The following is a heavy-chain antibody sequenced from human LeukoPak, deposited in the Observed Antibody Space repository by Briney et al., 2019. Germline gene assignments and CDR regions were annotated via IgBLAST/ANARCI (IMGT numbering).Heavy chain of an antibody. J-gene: IGHJ6*02. CDR1: GFTISNYD. CDR2: IHTAGDT. CDR3: ARGDYYYSGMDV. D-gene: IGHD2-21*01. V-gene: IGHV3-13*01. Sequence: PGGSLRLSCAASGFTISNYDMHWVRQKPGKGLEWVSTIHTAGDTYYPDSVKGRFATSRENAKNSLSLQMNSLRAGDTAVYYCARGDYYYSGMDVWGQGTTVTVSS.